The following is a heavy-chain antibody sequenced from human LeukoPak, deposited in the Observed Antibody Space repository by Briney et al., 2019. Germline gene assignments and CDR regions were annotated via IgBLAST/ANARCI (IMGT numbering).Heavy chain of an antibody. J-gene: IGHJ3*02. CDR1: GFTFSSYG. V-gene: IGHV3-23*01. Sequence: PGRSLRLSCAASGFTFSSYGMHWVRQAPGKGLEWVSAITSNGGTTYYADSVKGRFTISRDNSKNTLYLQMNSLRAEDTAVFYCAKDRLTIDAFDIWGQGTMVTVSS. CDR3: AKDRLTIDAFDI. CDR2: ITSNGGTT. D-gene: IGHD1-14*01.